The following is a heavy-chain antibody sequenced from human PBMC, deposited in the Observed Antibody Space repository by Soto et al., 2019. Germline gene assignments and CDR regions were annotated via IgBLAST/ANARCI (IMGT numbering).Heavy chain of an antibody. CDR3: ARDLGRDTYQH. Sequence: PSETLSLTCAVSGYSISSSNWWGWIRQPPGKGLEWIGYIYYSGTTYYNPSLKSRVTMSVDTSKNQFSLKLTSVRAEDAAVYYCARDLGRDTYQHWGQGTLVTVSS. D-gene: IGHD2-21*02. CDR2: IYYSGTT. CDR1: GYSISSSNW. J-gene: IGHJ1*01. V-gene: IGHV4-28*03.